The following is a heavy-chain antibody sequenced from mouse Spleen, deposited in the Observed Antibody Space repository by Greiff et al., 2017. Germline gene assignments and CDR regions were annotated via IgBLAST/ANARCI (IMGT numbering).Heavy chain of an antibody. CDR3: ARRTTVVVFDY. D-gene: IGHD1-1*01. CDR2: ISSGGSYT. Sequence: EVKLMESGGGLVKPGGSLKLSCAASGFTFSSYAMSWVRQTPEKRLEWVATISSGGSYTYYPDSVKGRFTISRDNAKNTLYLQMSSLRSEDTAMYYCARRTTVVVFDYWGQGTTLTVSS. J-gene: IGHJ2*01. CDR1: GFTFSSYA. V-gene: IGHV5-9-1*01.